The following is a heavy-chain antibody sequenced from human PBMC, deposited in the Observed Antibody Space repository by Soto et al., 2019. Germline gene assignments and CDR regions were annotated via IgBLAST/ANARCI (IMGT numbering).Heavy chain of an antibody. CDR2: INPSGGST. D-gene: IGHD2-15*01. J-gene: IGHJ6*03. CDR3: ARDPSGLHDYYYYYYMDV. CDR1: GYTFTSYY. Sequence: ASVKVSCKASGYTFTSYYMHWVRQAPGQGLEWMGIINPSGGSTSYAQKFQGRVTMARDTSTSTVYMELSSLRSEDTAVYYCARDPSGLHDYYYYYYMDVWGKGTTVTVSS. V-gene: IGHV1-46*03.